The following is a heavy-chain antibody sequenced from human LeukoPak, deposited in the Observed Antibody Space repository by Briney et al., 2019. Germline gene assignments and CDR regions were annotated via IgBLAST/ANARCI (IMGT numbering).Heavy chain of an antibody. CDR3: ANYPALDCSGGSCYYFDY. CDR2: IIPIFGIA. Sequence: GASVKVPCKASGGTFSSYAISWVRQAPGQGLEWMGRIIPIFGIANYAQKFQGRVTITADKSTSTAYMELSSLRSEDTAVYYCANYPALDCSGGSCYYFDYWGQGTLVTVSS. D-gene: IGHD2-15*01. V-gene: IGHV1-69*04. J-gene: IGHJ4*02. CDR1: GGTFSSYA.